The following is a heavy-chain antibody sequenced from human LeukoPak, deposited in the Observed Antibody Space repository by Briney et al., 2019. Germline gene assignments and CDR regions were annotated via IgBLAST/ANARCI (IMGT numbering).Heavy chain of an antibody. J-gene: IGHJ5*02. D-gene: IGHD2-2*02. CDR2: INPNSGGT. V-gene: IGHV1-2*02. CDR3: ARVGCSSTSCYIGWFDP. CDR1: GYTFTGYY. Sequence: ASVKVSCKASGYTFTGYYMHWVRQAPGQGLEWMGWINPNSGGTNYAQKFQGRVTMTRDTSISTAYMELSRLRSDDTAVYYCARVGCSSTSCYIGWFDPWGQGNLVTVSS.